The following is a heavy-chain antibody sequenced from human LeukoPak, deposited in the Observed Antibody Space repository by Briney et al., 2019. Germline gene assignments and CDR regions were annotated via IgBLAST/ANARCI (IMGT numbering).Heavy chain of an antibody. CDR1: GFTFSAYT. J-gene: IGHJ3*02. CDR2: ISSSSVSI. V-gene: IGHV3-21*01. Sequence: PGGSLRLSCAASGFTFSAYTMSWVRQSPGRGLEWVSSISSSSVSIYYADSLRGRFIISRDNAKNSLYLQMNSLRAEDTAVYYCARWTKRITIFGVVTQPRHAFDIWGQGTMVTVSS. CDR3: ARWTKRITIFGVVTQPRHAFDI. D-gene: IGHD3-3*01.